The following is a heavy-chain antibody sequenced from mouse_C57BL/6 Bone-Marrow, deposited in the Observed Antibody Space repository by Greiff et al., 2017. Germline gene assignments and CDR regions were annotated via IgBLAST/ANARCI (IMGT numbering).Heavy chain of an antibody. CDR2: IDPSDSET. CDR1: GYTFTSYW. Sequence: QVQLKQPGAELVRPGSSVKLSCKASGYTFTSYWMHWVKQRPIQGLEWIGNIDPSDSETHYNQKFKDKATLTVDKSSSTAYMQLSSLTSEDSAVYYCARRYYSNYYWYFDVWGTGTTVTVSS. D-gene: IGHD2-5*01. V-gene: IGHV1-52*01. J-gene: IGHJ1*03. CDR3: ARRYYSNYYWYFDV.